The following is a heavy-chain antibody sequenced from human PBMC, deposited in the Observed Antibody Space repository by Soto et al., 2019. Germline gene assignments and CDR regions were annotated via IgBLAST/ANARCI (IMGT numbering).Heavy chain of an antibody. D-gene: IGHD2-2*01. J-gene: IGHJ3*02. V-gene: IGHV3-7*01. Sequence: GGSLRLSCAASGFTFSSYWMSWVRQAPGKGLEWVANIKQDGSEKYYVDSVKGRFTISRDNAKNSLYLQMNSLRAEDTAVYYCAREGFPGDCSSTSCQDDAFDIWGQGTMVTVSS. CDR3: AREGFPGDCSSTSCQDDAFDI. CDR1: GFTFSSYW. CDR2: IKQDGSEK.